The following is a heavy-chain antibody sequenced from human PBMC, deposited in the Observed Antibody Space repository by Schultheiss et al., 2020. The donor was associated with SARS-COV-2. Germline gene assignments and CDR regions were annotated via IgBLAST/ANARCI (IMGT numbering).Heavy chain of an antibody. J-gene: IGHJ5*02. Sequence: SETLSLTCTVSRGSIVSYYWSWIRQPPGKGLEWIGYIYYSGTTNYNPSLKSRVTMSADTSKNQISLKLSSVTAADTAVYYCARTTVTLSWFDPWGQGTLVTVSS. CDR1: RGSIVSYY. V-gene: IGHV4-59*01. D-gene: IGHD4-17*01. CDR2: IYYSGTT. CDR3: ARTTVTLSWFDP.